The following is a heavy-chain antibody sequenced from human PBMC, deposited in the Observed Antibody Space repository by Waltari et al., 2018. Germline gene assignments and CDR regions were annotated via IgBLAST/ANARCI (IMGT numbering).Heavy chain of an antibody. CDR1: GFTFTSYW. CDR2: IKQDGSEK. D-gene: IGHD3-22*01. Sequence: EVQLAESGGGLVQPGGPLRLSCATSGFTFTSYWMSWVRQAPGKGLGCVANIKQDGSEKYYMDSVKGRFTISRDNAKNSLYLQMNSLRAEDTAVYYCASSGYFLLGYWGQGTLVTVSS. J-gene: IGHJ4*02. V-gene: IGHV3-7*01. CDR3: ASSGYFLLGY.